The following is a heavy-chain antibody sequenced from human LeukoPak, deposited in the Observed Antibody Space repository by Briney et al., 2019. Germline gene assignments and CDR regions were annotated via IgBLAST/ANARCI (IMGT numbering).Heavy chain of an antibody. J-gene: IGHJ4*02. D-gene: IGHD3-22*01. CDR3: ARHSRDSSGYYHYFDY. Sequence: SETLSLTCTVSGGSISSYYWSWIRQPPGKGLEWIGYIYYSGSTNYNPSLKSRVTISVDTSKNQFSLKLSSVTAADTAVYYCARHSRDSSGYYHYFDYWGQGTLVTVSP. CDR1: GGSISSYY. CDR2: IYYSGST. V-gene: IGHV4-59*08.